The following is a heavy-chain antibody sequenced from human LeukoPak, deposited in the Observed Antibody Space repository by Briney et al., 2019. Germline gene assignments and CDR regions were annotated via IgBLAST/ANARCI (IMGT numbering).Heavy chain of an antibody. CDR1: GFTFNAFG. J-gene: IGHJ4*02. V-gene: IGHV3-21*01. D-gene: IGHD3-22*01. CDR3: ARDRGYYVFDY. Sequence: GGSLRLSCAASGFTFNAFGMNWVRQAPGKGLEWVSAISGSGGSTYYADSAKGRFTISRDNAQNSLYLQMNSLRAEDTAVYYCARDRGYYVFDYWGQGTLVTVSS. CDR2: ISGSGGST.